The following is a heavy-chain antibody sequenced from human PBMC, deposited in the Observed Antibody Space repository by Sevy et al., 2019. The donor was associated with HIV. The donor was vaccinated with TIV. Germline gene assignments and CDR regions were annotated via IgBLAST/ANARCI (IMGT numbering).Heavy chain of an antibody. J-gene: IGHJ4*02. CDR1: DGSISTYY. D-gene: IGHD3-3*02. Sequence: SETLSLTCSVSDGSISTYYWNWIRQPPWKGLEWIGSIQHSGSTNYSPSLKSRVTISVDTSKNQFSLNLSSVTAADTAVYFCARGLALGYWGQGTLVTVSS. CDR2: IQHSGST. V-gene: IGHV4-59*01. CDR3: ARGLALGY.